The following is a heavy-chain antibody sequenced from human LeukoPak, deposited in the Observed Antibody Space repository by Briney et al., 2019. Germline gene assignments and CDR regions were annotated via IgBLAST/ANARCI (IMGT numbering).Heavy chain of an antibody. CDR3: ARRSGSYYSD. CDR1: GGSISSYY. CDR2: IYTSGST. V-gene: IGHV4-4*09. J-gene: IGHJ4*02. D-gene: IGHD1-26*01. Sequence: SETLSLTCTVSGGSISSYYWSWLRQPPGKGLEWIGYIYTSGSTNYNPSLKSRVTISVDTSKNQSSLKLSSVTAADTAVYYCARRSGSYYSDWGQGTLVTVSS.